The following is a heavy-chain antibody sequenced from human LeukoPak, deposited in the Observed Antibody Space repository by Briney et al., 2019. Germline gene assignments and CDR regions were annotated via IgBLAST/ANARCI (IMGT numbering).Heavy chain of an antibody. CDR2: IKQDGSEI. Sequence: GGSLRLSCAASGFTFSSYSMSWVRQSPEKGLEWVANIKQDGSEIDYVDSVKGRFTVSTDIAKNSLYLQMNSLRAEDTAVYYCASSWGSAIDFWGQGTLVTVSS. D-gene: IGHD3-16*01. V-gene: IGHV3-7*01. CDR3: ASSWGSAIDF. J-gene: IGHJ4*02. CDR1: GFTFSSYS.